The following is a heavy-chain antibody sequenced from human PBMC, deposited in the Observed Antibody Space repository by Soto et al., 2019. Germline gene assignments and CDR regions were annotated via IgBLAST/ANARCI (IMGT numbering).Heavy chain of an antibody. CDR2: IKNKIEGGTT. Sequence: EVQLVESGGGLVKPGGSLRLSCAASGFTLSNAWVSWVRQAPGKGLEWVGRIKNKIEGGTTAYAAPVKGRFSISRDHSKNMLYLQMNSLITADTAVYYCATNWDFDYWGQGTLVTVSS. CDR1: GFTLSNAW. D-gene: IGHD3-16*01. J-gene: IGHJ4*02. V-gene: IGHV3-15*01. CDR3: ATNWDFDY.